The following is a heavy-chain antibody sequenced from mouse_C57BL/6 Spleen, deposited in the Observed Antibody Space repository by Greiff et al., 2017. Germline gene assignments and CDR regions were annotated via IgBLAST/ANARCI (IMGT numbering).Heavy chain of an antibody. CDR1: GYTFTDYY. D-gene: IGHD2-4*01. Sequence: QVHVKQSGAELVRPGASVKLSCKASGYTFTDYYINWVKQRPGQGLEWIARIYPGSGNTYYNEKFKGKATLTAEKSSSTAYMQLSSLTSEDSAVYFCARHYDYDGYYFDYWGQGTTLTVSS. V-gene: IGHV1-76*01. CDR3: ARHYDYDGYYFDY. J-gene: IGHJ2*01. CDR2: IYPGSGNT.